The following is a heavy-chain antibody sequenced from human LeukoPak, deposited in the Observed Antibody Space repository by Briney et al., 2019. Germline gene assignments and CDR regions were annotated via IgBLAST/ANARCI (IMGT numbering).Heavy chain of an antibody. V-gene: IGHV1-2*02. Sequence: GASVKVSCKASGYTFTGNYMHWVRQAPGQGLEWMGRINPNSGGTNYVQKFQGRVTMTRDTSISTAYMELSRLRSDDTAVYYCARSGFWTDHPAFDIWGQGTMVTVSS. D-gene: IGHD3/OR15-3a*01. CDR3: ARSGFWTDHPAFDI. CDR1: GYTFTGNY. CDR2: INPNSGGT. J-gene: IGHJ3*02.